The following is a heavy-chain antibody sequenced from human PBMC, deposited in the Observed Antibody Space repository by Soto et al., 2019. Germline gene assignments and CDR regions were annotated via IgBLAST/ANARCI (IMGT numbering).Heavy chain of an antibody. D-gene: IGHD3-22*01. Sequence: LQLQESGPGLVKPSETLSLTCTVSGGSISSSSYYWGWIRQPPGKGLEWIGSIYYRGSTYYNPSLKSRVTISVDTSKNQFSLKLSSVTAADTAVYYCARTYYYDSSGYYWYFDLWGRGTLVTVSS. CDR1: GGSISSSSYY. V-gene: IGHV4-39*01. CDR3: ARTYYYDSSGYYWYFDL. J-gene: IGHJ2*01. CDR2: IYYRGST.